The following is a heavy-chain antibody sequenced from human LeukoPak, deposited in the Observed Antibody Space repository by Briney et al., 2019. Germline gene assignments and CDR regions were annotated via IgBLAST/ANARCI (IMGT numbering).Heavy chain of an antibody. CDR2: IYYSGST. D-gene: IGHD3-22*01. Sequence: PSETLSLTCTVSGGSISSYYWSWIRQPPGKGLEWIGYIYYSGSTNYNPSLKSRVTISVDTSKNQFSLKLSSVTAADTAVYYCARWNYYDSSGYYPQGMDVWGQGTTVTVSS. CDR1: GGSISSYY. J-gene: IGHJ6*02. V-gene: IGHV4-59*12. CDR3: ARWNYYDSSGYYPQGMDV.